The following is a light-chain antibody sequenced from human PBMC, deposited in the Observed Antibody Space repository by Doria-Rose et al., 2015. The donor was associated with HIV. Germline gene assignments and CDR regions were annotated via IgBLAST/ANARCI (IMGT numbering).Light chain of an antibody. CDR2: DAS. J-gene: IGKJ5*01. CDR3: QQYGTSRGT. CDR1: QRVKSSY. V-gene: IGKV3-20*01. Sequence: TQSPGTQSLSPGERATLSCRASQRVKSSYLAWYQQQPGQAPRLLIYDASTMATGIPDRFSGSGSGTDFTLTISRLEPEDVAVYYCQQYGTSRGTFGQGTRLEIK.